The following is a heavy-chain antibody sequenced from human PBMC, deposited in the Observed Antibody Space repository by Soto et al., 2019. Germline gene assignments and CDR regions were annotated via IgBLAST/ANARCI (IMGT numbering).Heavy chain of an antibody. CDR2: IIPIFGTA. D-gene: IGHD3-22*01. J-gene: IGHJ3*02. V-gene: IGHV1-69*13. CDR3: ARPLQYYYDSSGGGGAFDI. Sequence: SVEVSCKASGGTFISYAISWVRQAPGQGLEWMGGIIPIFGTANYAQKFQGRVTITADESTSTAYMELSSLRSEDTAVYYCARPLQYYYDSSGGGGAFDIWGQGTMVTVSS. CDR1: GGTFISYA.